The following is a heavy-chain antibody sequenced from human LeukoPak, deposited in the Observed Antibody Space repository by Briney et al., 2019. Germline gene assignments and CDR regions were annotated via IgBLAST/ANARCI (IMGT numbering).Heavy chain of an antibody. Sequence: GGSLRLSCEASGFIFGSYVMNWVRQAPGKGLEWVASINSGSSNTYYTESVKGRFTISRDDAKKSLYLQMDSLRVEDTAVYFCTRDFLAAGDYWGQGTRVTVSS. J-gene: IGHJ4*02. D-gene: IGHD6-13*01. CDR3: TRDFLAAGDY. CDR1: GFIFGSYV. CDR2: INSGSSNT. V-gene: IGHV3-21*01.